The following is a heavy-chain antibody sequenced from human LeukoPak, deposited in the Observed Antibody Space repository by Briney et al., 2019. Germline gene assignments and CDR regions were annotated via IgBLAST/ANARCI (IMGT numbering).Heavy chain of an antibody. Sequence: PGGSLRLSCAASGFTFSNYDMHWVRQAAGKGLEWVSAIGTAGDTYYPGSVKGRFTISRDNGKNSLYLQMNSLRAGDTTVYYCARRTAAGSIDYWGQGTLVTVSS. CDR1: GFTFSNYD. V-gene: IGHV3-13*01. D-gene: IGHD6-13*01. CDR2: IGTAGDT. CDR3: ARRTAAGSIDY. J-gene: IGHJ4*02.